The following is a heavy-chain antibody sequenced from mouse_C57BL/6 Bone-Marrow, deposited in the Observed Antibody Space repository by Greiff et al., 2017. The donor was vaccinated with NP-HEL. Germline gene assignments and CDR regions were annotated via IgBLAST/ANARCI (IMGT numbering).Heavy chain of an antibody. D-gene: IGHD2-3*01. Sequence: QVQLQQPGAELVKPGASVKMSCKASGYTFTSYWITWVKQRPGQGLEWIGDIYPGSGSTNYNEKFKSKATLTVDTSSSTAYMQLSSLTSEDSAVYYCERSRWLLRSWFAYWGQGTLVTVSA. CDR1: GYTFTSYW. CDR2: IYPGSGST. J-gene: IGHJ3*01. CDR3: ERSRWLLRSWFAY. V-gene: IGHV1-55*01.